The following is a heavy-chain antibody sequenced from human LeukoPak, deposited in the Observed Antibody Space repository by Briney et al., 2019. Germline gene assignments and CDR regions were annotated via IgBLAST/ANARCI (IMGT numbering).Heavy chain of an antibody. CDR1: GFTFDDYT. CDR3: ARCRLPNSSGWYFNWFDP. CDR2: ISWDGGST. D-gene: IGHD6-19*01. V-gene: IGHV3-43*01. J-gene: IGHJ5*02. Sequence: GGSLRLSCAASGFTFDDYTMHWVRQAPGKGLEWVSLISWDGGSTYYADSVKGRFTISRDNAKNSLYLQMNSLRAEDTAVYYCARCRLPNSSGWYFNWFDPWGQGTLVTVSS.